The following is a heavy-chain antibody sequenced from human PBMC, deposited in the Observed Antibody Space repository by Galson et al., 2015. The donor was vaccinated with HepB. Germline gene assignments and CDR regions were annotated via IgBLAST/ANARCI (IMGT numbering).Heavy chain of an antibody. CDR3: ARGGANARLRYWFDP. CDR2: IIPIFGTA. Sequence: SVKVSCKASGGTFSSYAISWVRQAPGQGLEWMGGIIPIFGTANYAQKFQGRVTITADESTSTAYMELSSLRSEDTAVYYCARGGANARLRYWFDPWGQGTLVTVSS. CDR1: GGTFSSYA. D-gene: IGHD4-17*01. V-gene: IGHV1-69*13. J-gene: IGHJ5*02.